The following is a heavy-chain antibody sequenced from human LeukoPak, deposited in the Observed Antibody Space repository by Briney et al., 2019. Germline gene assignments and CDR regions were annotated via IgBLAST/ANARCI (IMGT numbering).Heavy chain of an antibody. J-gene: IGHJ6*02. V-gene: IGHV5-51*01. D-gene: IGHD6-13*01. CDR3: ARPPASSRFIYYYGMDV. Sequence: GESLKISCKGSGYSFTSYWIGWVRQMPGKGLEWMGIIYPGDSDTRYSPSFQGQVTISADKSISTAYLQWSSLKASDTAMYYCARPPASSRFIYYYGMDVWGQGTTVTVSS. CDR2: IYPGDSDT. CDR1: GYSFTSYW.